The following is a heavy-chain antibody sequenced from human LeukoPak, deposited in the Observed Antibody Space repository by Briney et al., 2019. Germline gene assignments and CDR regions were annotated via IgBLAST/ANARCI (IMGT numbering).Heavy chain of an antibody. CDR3: ANGHYDFWSGYYNPYYYYYYMDV. Sequence: GGSLRLSCAASGFTFTSYWMHWVRQVPGKGLVWVSQINIDGSTRNYADSVKGRFTISRDNAKNTLYPQMNSLRAEDTAVYYCANGHYDFWSGYYNPYYYYYYMDVWGKGTTVTVSS. CDR1: GFTFTSYW. V-gene: IGHV3-74*01. CDR2: INIDGSTR. J-gene: IGHJ6*03. D-gene: IGHD3-3*01.